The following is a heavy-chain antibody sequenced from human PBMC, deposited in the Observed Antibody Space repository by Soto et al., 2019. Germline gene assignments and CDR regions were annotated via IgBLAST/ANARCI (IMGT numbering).Heavy chain of an antibody. CDR1: GGSSSSYY. D-gene: IGHD1-7*01. CDR2: IYYSGST. J-gene: IGHJ4*02. CDR3: ATLELVDYYFDY. Sequence: LETLPHTCTVAGGSSSSYYWSWIRQPPGKGLEWIGYIYYSGSTNYNPSLKSRVTISVDTSKNQFSLKLSSVTAADTAVYYCATLELVDYYFDYWGQGTLVTVSS. V-gene: IGHV4-59*01.